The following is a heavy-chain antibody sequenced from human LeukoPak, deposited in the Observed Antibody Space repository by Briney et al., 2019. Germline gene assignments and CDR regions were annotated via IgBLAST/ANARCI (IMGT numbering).Heavy chain of an antibody. V-gene: IGHV3-9*01. Sequence: PGGSLRLSCAASGFTFDDYAMHWVRQAPGKGLEWVSGISWNSGSIGYADSVKGRFTISRDNAKNSLYLQMNSLRAEDTALYYCAKEATLFTILSGYYKGYYFDYWGQGTLVTVSS. CDR3: AKEATLFTILSGYYKGYYFDY. J-gene: IGHJ4*02. D-gene: IGHD3-3*01. CDR2: ISWNSGSI. CDR1: GFTFDDYA.